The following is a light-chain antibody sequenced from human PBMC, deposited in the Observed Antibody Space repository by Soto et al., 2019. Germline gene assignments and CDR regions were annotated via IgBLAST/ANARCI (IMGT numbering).Light chain of an antibody. Sequence: EIPMTQSPATLSVSPGERVTLSCRASQSVYGNLAWYQQKPGQAPRLLIYGASNRATGIPDRFSGSGSGTDFTLTISRLEPEDFAVYYCQQYGSSGTFGQGTKVDIK. V-gene: IGKV3-20*01. CDR2: GAS. CDR1: QSVYGN. J-gene: IGKJ1*01. CDR3: QQYGSSGT.